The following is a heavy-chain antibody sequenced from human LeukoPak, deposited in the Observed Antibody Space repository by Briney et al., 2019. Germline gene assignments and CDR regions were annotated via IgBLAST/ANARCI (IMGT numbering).Heavy chain of an antibody. V-gene: IGHV1-69*05. Sequence: GASVKVSCKASGGTFSSYAISWVRQAPGQGLEWMGGIIPIFGTANYAQKFQGRVTITTDESTSTAYMELSSLRSEDTAVYYCARDPLAYSSSWYFGYWGQGTLVTVSS. CDR2: IIPIFGTA. CDR3: ARDPLAYSSSWYFGY. CDR1: GGTFSSYA. D-gene: IGHD6-13*01. J-gene: IGHJ4*02.